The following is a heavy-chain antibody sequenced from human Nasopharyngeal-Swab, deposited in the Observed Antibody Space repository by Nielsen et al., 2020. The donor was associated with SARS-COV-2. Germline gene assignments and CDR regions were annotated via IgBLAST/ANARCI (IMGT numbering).Heavy chain of an antibody. D-gene: IGHD2-15*01. CDR2: INAGNGNT. J-gene: IGHJ5*02. CDR3: ARDRGVVVVAAKVFHPIPARFDP. CDR1: GYTFTSYA. V-gene: IGHV1-3*01. Sequence: ASVKVSCKASGYTFTSYAMHWVRQAPGQRLEWMGWINAGNGNTKYSQKFQGRVTITRDTSASTAYMELSSLRSEDTAVYYCARDRGVVVVAAKVFHPIPARFDPWGQGTLVTVSS.